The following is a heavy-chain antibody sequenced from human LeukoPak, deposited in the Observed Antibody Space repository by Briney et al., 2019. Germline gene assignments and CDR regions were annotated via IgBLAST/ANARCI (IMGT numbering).Heavy chain of an antibody. V-gene: IGHV3-49*04. CDR2: IRSKAYGGTT. CDR1: GFTFGDYA. J-gene: IGHJ4*02. Sequence: PGGSLRLSCTASGFTFGDYAMSWVCQAPGKGLEWVGFIRSKAYGGTTEYAASVKGRFTISRDDSKSIAYLQMNSLKTEDTAVYYCTRYRDIVVVPAAIVDYWGQGTLVTVSS. D-gene: IGHD2-2*01. CDR3: TRYRDIVVVPAAIVDY.